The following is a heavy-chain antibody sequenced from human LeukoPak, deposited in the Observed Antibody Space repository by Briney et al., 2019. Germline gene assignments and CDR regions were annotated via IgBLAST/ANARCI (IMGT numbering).Heavy chain of an antibody. Sequence: PGGSLRLSCAASGFTFSSYAMHWVRQAPGKGLGWVAVISYDGSNKYYADSVKGRFTISRDNSKNTLYLQMNSLRAEDTAVYYCARGGYYYDSSGPLSYWGQGTLVTVSS. V-gene: IGHV3-30-3*01. CDR3: ARGGYYYDSSGPLSY. D-gene: IGHD3-22*01. CDR1: GFTFSSYA. CDR2: ISYDGSNK. J-gene: IGHJ4*02.